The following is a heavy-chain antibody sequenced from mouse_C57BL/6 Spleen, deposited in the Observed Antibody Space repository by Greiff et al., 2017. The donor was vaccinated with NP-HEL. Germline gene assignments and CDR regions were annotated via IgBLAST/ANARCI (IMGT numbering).Heavy chain of an antibody. CDR1: GYTFTDYE. CDR3: TRRYFYAMDY. CDR2: IDPETGGT. Sequence: VQLQQSGAELVRPGASVTLSCKASGYTFTDYEMHWVKQTPVHGLEWIGAIDPETGGTAYNQKFKGKAILTADKSSSTAYMELRSLTSEDSAVYYCTRRYFYAMDYWGQGTSVTVSS. V-gene: IGHV1-15*01. J-gene: IGHJ4*01.